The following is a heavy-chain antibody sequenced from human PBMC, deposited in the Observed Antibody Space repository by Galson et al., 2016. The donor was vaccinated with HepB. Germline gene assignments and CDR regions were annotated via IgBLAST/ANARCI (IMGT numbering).Heavy chain of an antibody. Sequence: QSGAEVKKPGESLKISCKVSGYSFTTYWIGWVRQMPGKGLEWMGIMFPRDSDTRYRPSFQGQITISADKSISTAYLQGSSLKASDTDMYYCAIVRTTVTMPFDYWGQGTLVTVSS. CDR1: GYSFTTYW. V-gene: IGHV5-51*01. J-gene: IGHJ4*02. D-gene: IGHD4-17*01. CDR3: AIVRTTVTMPFDY. CDR2: MFPRDSDT.